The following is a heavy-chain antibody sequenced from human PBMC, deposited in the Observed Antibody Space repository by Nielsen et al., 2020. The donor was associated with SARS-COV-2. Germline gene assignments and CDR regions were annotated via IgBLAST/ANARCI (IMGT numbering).Heavy chain of an antibody. CDR2: IYPADSHT. CDR3: ARHGNDFGGNDLDY. V-gene: IGHV5-51*01. CDR1: GYRFDSYW. J-gene: IGHJ4*02. D-gene: IGHD4-23*01. Sequence: GESLKISCQGSGYRFDSYWIAWVRQMSGKGLEWMGLIYPADSHTTYSPSFQGQVTTSVDKSVNTAYLRWSSLKASDTAIYYCARHGNDFGGNDLDYWGQGTLVTVSS.